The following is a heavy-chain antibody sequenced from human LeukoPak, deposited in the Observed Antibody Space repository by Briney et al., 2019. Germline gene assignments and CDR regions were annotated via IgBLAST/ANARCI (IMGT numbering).Heavy chain of an antibody. CDR1: GFTFDDYA. J-gene: IGHJ6*02. D-gene: IGHD3-10*01. Sequence: GGSLRLSCAASGFTFDDYAMHWVRQAPGKGLEWVSLISGDGDSTYYADSVKGRFTISRDNSKNSLYLQMNSLRTEDTALYYCAKGGHTIYYYAMDVWGQGTTVTVSS. CDR2: ISGDGDST. V-gene: IGHV3-43*02. CDR3: AKGGHTIYYYAMDV.